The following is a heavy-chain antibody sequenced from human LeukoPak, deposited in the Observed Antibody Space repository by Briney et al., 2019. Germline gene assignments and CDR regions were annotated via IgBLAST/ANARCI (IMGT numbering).Heavy chain of an antibody. J-gene: IGHJ4*02. V-gene: IGHV3-64*01. D-gene: IGHD5-18*01. CDR3: ARDLSGVTGYTYGRGIDY. CDR2: ISSNGGST. Sequence: PGGSLRLSCAASGFTFSSYAMHWVRQAPGKGLEYVSAISSNGGSTYYANSVKGRFTISRDNSKNTLYLQMGSLRAEDTAVYYCARDLSGVTGYTYGRGIDYWGQGTLVTVSS. CDR1: GFTFSSYA.